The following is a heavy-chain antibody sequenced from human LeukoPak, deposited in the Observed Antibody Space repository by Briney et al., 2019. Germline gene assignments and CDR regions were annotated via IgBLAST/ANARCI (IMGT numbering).Heavy chain of an antibody. Sequence: GASVKVSCKASGYTFTGYYMHWVRQAPGQGLEWMGWINPKSGGTNYAQKFQGRVTTTRDTSISTAYMELSRLRSDDTAVYYCARPDMIVEILLRGAFEIWGQGTRVTVTS. CDR1: GYTFTGYY. J-gene: IGHJ3*02. D-gene: IGHD3-22*01. CDR3: ARPDMIVEILLRGAFEI. V-gene: IGHV1-2*02. CDR2: INPKSGGT.